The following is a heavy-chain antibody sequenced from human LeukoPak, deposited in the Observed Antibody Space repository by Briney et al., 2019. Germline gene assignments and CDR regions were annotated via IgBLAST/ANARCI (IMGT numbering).Heavy chain of an antibody. V-gene: IGHV4-39*01. CDR2: IYYSGST. CDR1: GGSISSSSYY. J-gene: IGHJ4*02. Sequence: SETLSLTCTVSGGSISSSSYYWGWIRQPPGKGLEWIGGIYYSGSTYYNPSLKSRVTISVDTSKNQFSLKLSSVTAADTAVYYCARSNISSWYYAGHFDYWGQGTLVTVSS. D-gene: IGHD6-13*01. CDR3: ARSNISSWYYAGHFDY.